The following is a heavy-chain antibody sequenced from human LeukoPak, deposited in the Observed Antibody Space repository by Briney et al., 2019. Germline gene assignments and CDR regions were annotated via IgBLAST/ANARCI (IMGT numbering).Heavy chain of an antibody. CDR3: AREFYYGSSGGMDV. CDR1: GFTFTSYG. CDR2: ISAYNGNT. V-gene: IGHV1-18*01. J-gene: IGHJ6*02. Sequence: PGGSLRLSCAASGFTFTSYGISWVRQAPGQGLEWMGWISAYNGNTNYAQKLQGRVTMTTDTSTSTAYMELRSLRSDDTAVYYCAREFYYGSSGGMDVWGQGTTVTVSS. D-gene: IGHD3-10*01.